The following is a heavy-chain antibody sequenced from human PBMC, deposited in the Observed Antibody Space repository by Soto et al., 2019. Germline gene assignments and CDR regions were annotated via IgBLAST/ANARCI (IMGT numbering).Heavy chain of an antibody. CDR2: ISYDGSNK. V-gene: IGHV3-30*18. CDR1: GFTFSSYG. J-gene: IGHJ6*02. Sequence: QVQLVESGGGVVQPGRSLRLSCAASGFTFSSYGMHWVRQAPGKGLEWVAVISYDGSNKYYADSVKGRFTISRDNSKNTLYLQMNSVRAEDTAVYYCAKESSEGIQLWLYRNDYYYYGMDVWGQGTTVTVSS. CDR3: AKESSEGIQLWLYRNDYYYYGMDV. D-gene: IGHD5-18*01.